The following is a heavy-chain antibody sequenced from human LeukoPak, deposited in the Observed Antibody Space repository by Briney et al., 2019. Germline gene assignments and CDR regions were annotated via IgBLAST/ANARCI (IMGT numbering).Heavy chain of an antibody. CDR1: GFIFSTYW. Sequence: GGSLILSCAASGFIFSTYWMHWVRRAPGKELVWVSRINGDGSSTDYADSVKGRFTISRDNAKNTLYLQMNSLRAEDTSVYYCATISRSVSYHFDYWGQGTLVTVSS. CDR2: INGDGSST. CDR3: ATISRSVSYHFDY. V-gene: IGHV3-74*01. J-gene: IGHJ4*02. D-gene: IGHD1-26*01.